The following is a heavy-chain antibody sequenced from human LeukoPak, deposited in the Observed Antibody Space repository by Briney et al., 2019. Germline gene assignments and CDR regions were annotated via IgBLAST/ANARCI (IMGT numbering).Heavy chain of an antibody. D-gene: IGHD6-19*01. V-gene: IGHV3-11*05. CDR3: ARGPSRRQGWLVTLDY. J-gene: IGHJ4*02. CDR1: GFTFSDYY. Sequence: GGSLRLSCAASGFTFSDYYMSWIRQAPGKGLEWDSYISSSSSYTNYADSVKGRFTISRDNAKNSLYLQMNSLRAEDTAVYYCARGPSRRQGWLVTLDYWGQGTLVTVSS. CDR2: ISSSSSYT.